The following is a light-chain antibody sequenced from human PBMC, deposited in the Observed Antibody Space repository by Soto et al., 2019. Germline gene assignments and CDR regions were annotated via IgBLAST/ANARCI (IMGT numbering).Light chain of an antibody. Sequence: QSVLTQPASVSGSPGQSITISCTGTSSDVGSYNFVSWYQQCPGRAPKLMIFEVTKRPSGVSNRFSGSKSGNTASLTISGLQAEDEADYYCCSYAGGSTPVVLGGGTKVTVL. CDR3: CSYAGGSTPVV. J-gene: IGLJ2*01. CDR2: EVT. V-gene: IGLV2-23*02. CDR1: SSDVGSYNF.